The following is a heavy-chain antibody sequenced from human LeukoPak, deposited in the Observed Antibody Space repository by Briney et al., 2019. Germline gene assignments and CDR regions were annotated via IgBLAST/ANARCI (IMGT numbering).Heavy chain of an antibody. CDR3: ARGDYFDGSGFRKEFDY. CDR1: GYTFTSYA. Sequence: ASVKVSCKASGYTFTSYAMNWVRQATGQGLEWMGWMNPNSGNTGYAQKFQGRVTMTRDTSVSTAYMELSSLRSEDTAVYYCARGDYFDGSGFRKEFDYWGQGTPVTVSS. CDR2: MNPNSGNT. D-gene: IGHD3-22*01. J-gene: IGHJ4*02. V-gene: IGHV1-8*02.